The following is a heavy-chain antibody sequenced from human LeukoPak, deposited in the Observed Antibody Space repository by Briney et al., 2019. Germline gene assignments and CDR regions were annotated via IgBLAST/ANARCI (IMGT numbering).Heavy chain of an antibody. Sequence: SVKVSCKASGFTFSSSAVQWVRQARGQRLEWIGWIDVGSGNTNNAQKFQERVTITRDMSTSTVYVELSGLRSEDTAVYYCAADLGLWGQGTLSPSPQ. J-gene: IGHJ4*02. CDR3: AADLGL. CDR2: IDVGSGNT. V-gene: IGHV1-58*01. CDR1: GFTFSSSA.